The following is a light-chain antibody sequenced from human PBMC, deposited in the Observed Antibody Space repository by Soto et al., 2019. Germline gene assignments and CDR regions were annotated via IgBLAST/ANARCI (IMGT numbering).Light chain of an antibody. CDR3: QQSNSKSWT. Sequence: DIQMTQSPSTLSASVGDRVTITCRASQGISRCLAWYQQKPGRAPKLLIYEASFLDSGVPSRFSGSGSGTEFTLTISSRQPSDFAPYYCQQSNSKSWTFGQWTRVEFK. J-gene: IGKJ1*01. CDR1: QGISRC. V-gene: IGKV1-5*01. CDR2: EAS.